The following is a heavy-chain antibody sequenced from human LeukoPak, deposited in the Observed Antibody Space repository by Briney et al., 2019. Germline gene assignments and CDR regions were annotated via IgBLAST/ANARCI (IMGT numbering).Heavy chain of an antibody. CDR3: ARDSGCSSTSCYTWEVGWFDP. J-gene: IGHJ5*02. V-gene: IGHV3-23*01. D-gene: IGHD2-2*02. Sequence: GGSLRLSCAASGFTFSSSAMSWVRQAPGKGLEWVSGISGSGGNTYYADSVKGRFTISRDNAKNSLYLQMNSLRAEDTAVYYCARDSGCSSTSCYTWEVGWFDPWGQGTLVTVSS. CDR1: GFTFSSSA. CDR2: ISGSGGNT.